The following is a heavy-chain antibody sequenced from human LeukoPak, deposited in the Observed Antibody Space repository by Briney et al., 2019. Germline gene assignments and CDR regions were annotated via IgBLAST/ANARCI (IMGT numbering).Heavy chain of an antibody. D-gene: IGHD2-2*01. J-gene: IGHJ3*02. CDR3: AREGYCSRTSCSLDAIEI. CDR2: ISSSSSTI. V-gene: IGHV3-48*01. Sequence: GGSLRLSCAASGFTFSSYAMSWVRQAPGKGLEWVSYISSSSSTIYYADSVKGRFTISRDNAKNSLYLQMNSLRAEDTAVYYCAREGYCSRTSCSLDAIEIWGQGTLVAVSS. CDR1: GFTFSSYA.